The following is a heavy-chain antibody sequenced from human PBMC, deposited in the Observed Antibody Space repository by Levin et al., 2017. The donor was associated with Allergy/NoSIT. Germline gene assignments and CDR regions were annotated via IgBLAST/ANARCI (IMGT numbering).Heavy chain of an antibody. CDR3: ARDDASSFDF. CDR2: IYYSGST. V-gene: IGHV4-31*03. Sequence: SETLSLTCTVSGGSISGGGYHWTWIRQHPEKGLEWIGYIYYSGSTYYNPSHKSRPMITEDTKKNQFSLNESAVTAADTAVYYCARDDASSFDFWGQGALVTVAS. CDR1: GGSISGGGYH. J-gene: IGHJ4*02.